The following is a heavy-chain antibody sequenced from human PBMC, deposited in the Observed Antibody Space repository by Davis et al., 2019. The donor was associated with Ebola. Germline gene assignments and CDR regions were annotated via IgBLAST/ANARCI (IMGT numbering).Heavy chain of an antibody. V-gene: IGHV1-2*02. D-gene: IGHD2-2*02. CDR3: ARDRPAAIRSVNWFDP. Sequence: ASVQDSCKASRYTFTGYYIHWVRQAAGQGLEWRGWINPNSGGTNYAQKFQGRVTMTRDTSISTAYMELSRLRSDDTAVYYCARDRPAAIRSVNWFDPWGQGTLVTVSS. CDR2: INPNSGGT. J-gene: IGHJ5*02. CDR1: RYTFTGYY.